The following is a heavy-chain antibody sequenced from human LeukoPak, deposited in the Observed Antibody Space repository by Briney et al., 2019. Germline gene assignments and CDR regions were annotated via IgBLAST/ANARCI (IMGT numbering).Heavy chain of an antibody. CDR2: IIPIFGTG. D-gene: IGHD6-13*01. CDR1: GCTFSSYA. V-gene: IGHV1-69*13. CDR3: ARDSEQ. Sequence: SVKVSRKASGCTFSSYAISWVRQAPAQGLEWMGGIIPIFGTGNYAQTFQGRVTITADESTSTAYMELSSLRSEDTAVYYCARDSEQWGQGTLVTVSS. J-gene: IGHJ4*02.